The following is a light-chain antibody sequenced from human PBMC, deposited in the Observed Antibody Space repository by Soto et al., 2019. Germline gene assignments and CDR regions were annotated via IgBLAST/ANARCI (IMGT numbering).Light chain of an antibody. CDR1: NIGSKS. CDR3: QVWDSSSDHPVV. V-gene: IGLV3-21*04. Sequence: SYDLTQPPSVSVAPGKTARITCGGTNIGSKSVHWYQQKPGQAPVLVIYYDSDRPSGIPERFSGSNSGNTATLTISRVEAGDEADYYCQVWDSSSDHPVVFGGGTKLTVL. CDR2: YDS. J-gene: IGLJ2*01.